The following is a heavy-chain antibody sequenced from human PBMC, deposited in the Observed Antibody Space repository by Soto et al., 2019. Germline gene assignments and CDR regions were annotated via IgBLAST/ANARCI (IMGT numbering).Heavy chain of an antibody. D-gene: IGHD3-22*01. CDR1: GGSSSGYY. Sequence: SETLSLTCAVYGGSSSGYYWSWIRQPPGKGLEWIGEINHSGSTNYNPSLKSRVTISVHPSKNQFSLKLSSVTAADTAVYYCARVRRGPQYYYDSSGNFRGMDVWGQGTTVTVSS. CDR2: INHSGST. J-gene: IGHJ6*02. V-gene: IGHV4-34*01. CDR3: ARVRRGPQYYYDSSGNFRGMDV.